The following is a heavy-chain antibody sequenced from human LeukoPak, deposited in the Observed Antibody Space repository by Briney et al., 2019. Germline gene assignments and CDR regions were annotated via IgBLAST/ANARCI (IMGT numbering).Heavy chain of an antibody. D-gene: IGHD6-13*01. CDR2: IKQDGTEK. Sequence: PGGSLRLSCAASGFTFSSYWMSWVRRAPGKGLEWVANIKQDGTEKYYVDSVRGRFTISRDNAKNSLYLQMNSLRAEDTAVYYCARDFSSTWPKYFDYWGQGTLVTVSS. CDR1: GFTFSSYW. CDR3: ARDFSSTWPKYFDY. J-gene: IGHJ4*02. V-gene: IGHV3-7*05.